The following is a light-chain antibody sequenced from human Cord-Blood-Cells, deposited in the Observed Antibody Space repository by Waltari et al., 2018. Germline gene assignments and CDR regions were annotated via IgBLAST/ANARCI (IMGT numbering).Light chain of an antibody. J-gene: IGLJ2*01. CDR3: SSYTSSSTVV. CDR1: SSDVGGYNY. Sequence: QSALTQPASVSGSPGQSITIPCTGTSSDVGGYNYVSWYQQHPGKAPKLMIYDVSKPPSGVSNRFSGSKSGNTASLTISGLQAEDEADYYCSSYTSSSTVVFGGGTKLTVL. V-gene: IGLV2-14*01. CDR2: DVS.